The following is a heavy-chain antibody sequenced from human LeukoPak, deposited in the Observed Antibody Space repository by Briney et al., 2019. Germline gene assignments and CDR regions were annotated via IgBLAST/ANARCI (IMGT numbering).Heavy chain of an antibody. Sequence: GGSLRLSCAASGFTFSSYAMSWVRQAPGKGLEWVSAISGCGGSTYYADSVKGRFTVSRDNSKNTLYLQMNSLRAEDTAVYYCAKDQDSGSYCDYWGQGTLVTVSS. CDR3: AKDQDSGSYCDY. CDR2: ISGCGGST. J-gene: IGHJ4*02. V-gene: IGHV3-23*01. D-gene: IGHD1-26*01. CDR1: GFTFSSYA.